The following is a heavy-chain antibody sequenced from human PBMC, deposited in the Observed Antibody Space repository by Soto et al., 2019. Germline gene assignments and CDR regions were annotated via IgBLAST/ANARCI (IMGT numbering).Heavy chain of an antibody. CDR1: GFTFSSYA. V-gene: IGHV3-23*01. J-gene: IGHJ6*02. CDR2: ISGSGGST. D-gene: IGHD3-16*02. CDR3: SNGGMITFGGVIADYYGMDV. Sequence: EVQLLESGGGLVQPGGSLRLSCAASGFTFSSYAMSWVRQAPGKGLEWVSAISGSGGSTYYADTVKGRFTISRDNSKNTLYLQMNSLRAEETAVYYCSNGGMITFGGVIADYYGMDVWGQGTTVTVSS.